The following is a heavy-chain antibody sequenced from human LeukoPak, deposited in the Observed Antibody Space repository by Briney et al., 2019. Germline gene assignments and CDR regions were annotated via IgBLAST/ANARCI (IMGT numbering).Heavy chain of an antibody. CDR1: GGSISSSSYY. J-gene: IGHJ6*03. CDR3: ARPNRGYSYVDYYYYMDV. CDR2: IYYSGST. Sequence: PSETLSLTCTVSGGSISSSSYYWGWIRQPPGKGLEWIGRIYYSGSTYYNPSLKSRFTISVDTSKNQSSLKLSSVTAAHTTVYYCARPNRGYSYVDYYYYMDVWGKGTPVTVSS. V-gene: IGHV4-39*01. D-gene: IGHD5-18*01.